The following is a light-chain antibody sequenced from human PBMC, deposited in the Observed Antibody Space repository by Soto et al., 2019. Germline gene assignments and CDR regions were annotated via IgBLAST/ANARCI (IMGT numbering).Light chain of an antibody. J-gene: IGKJ5*01. Sequence: ELVMTQGPATVSVSSGESATLSCRASQSVGSDLAWYQQKPGQAPRLLIYDASNRATGIPARFSGSGSGTDFTLTISSLEPEDFAVDYCQQRSNLITVGQGTRLEIK. CDR3: QQRSNLIT. CDR1: QSVGSD. V-gene: IGKV3-11*01. CDR2: DAS.